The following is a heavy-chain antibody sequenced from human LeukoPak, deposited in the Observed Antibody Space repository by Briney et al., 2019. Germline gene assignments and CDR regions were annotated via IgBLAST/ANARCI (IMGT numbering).Heavy chain of an antibody. J-gene: IGHJ5*02. CDR2: TYYRSKWYN. CDR1: GDSVSSNSAA. V-gene: IGHV6-1*01. CDR3: ASHAYRRIGFDP. Sequence: PSQTLSLTCAISGDSVSSNSAAWNWIRQSPSRGLEWLGRTYYRSKWYNDYAVSVKSRITINPDTSKNQFSLKLSSVTAADTAVYYCASHAYRRIGFDPWGQGTLVTVSS.